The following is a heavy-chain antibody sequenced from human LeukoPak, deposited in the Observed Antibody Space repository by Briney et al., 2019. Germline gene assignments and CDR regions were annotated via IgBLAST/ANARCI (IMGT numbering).Heavy chain of an antibody. J-gene: IGHJ3*02. V-gene: IGHV1-3*01. D-gene: IGHD3-10*01. Sequence: ASVKVSCKASGYTFTSYAMHWVRQAPGQRLEWMGWINAGNGNTKYSQKFQGRVTITRDTSASTDYMELSSLRSEDTAVYYCARVTMVRGVIRAFDIWGQGTMVTVSS. CDR2: INAGNGNT. CDR3: ARVTMVRGVIRAFDI. CDR1: GYTFTSYA.